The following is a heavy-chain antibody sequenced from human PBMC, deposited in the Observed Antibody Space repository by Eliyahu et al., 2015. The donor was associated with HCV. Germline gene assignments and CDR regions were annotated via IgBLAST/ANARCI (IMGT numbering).Heavy chain of an antibody. CDR2: INXSGXT. J-gene: IGHJ3*02. CDR3: ARVDPPHEWELLEGADAFDI. D-gene: IGHD1-26*01. V-gene: IGHV4-34*01. CDR1: GGSFSGXY. Sequence: QVQLQQWGAGLLKPSETLSLTCAVYGGSFSGXYWSWIRQPPGKGLEWIGEINXSGXTNYNPSLKSRVTISVDTSKNQFSLKLSSVTAADTAVYYCARVDPPHEWELLEGADAFDIWGQGTMVTVSS.